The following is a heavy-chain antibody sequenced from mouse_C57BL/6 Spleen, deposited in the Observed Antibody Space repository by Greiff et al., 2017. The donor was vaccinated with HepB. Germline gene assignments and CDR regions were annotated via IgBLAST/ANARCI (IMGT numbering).Heavy chain of an antibody. V-gene: IGHV1-64*01. CDR3: ARGPTVVATGAMDY. CDR2: IHPNSGST. J-gene: IGHJ4*01. D-gene: IGHD1-1*01. Sequence: QVQLQQPGAELVKPGASVKLSCKASGYTFTSYWMHWVKQRPGQGLEWIGMIHPNSGSTNYNEKFKSKATLTVDKSSSTAYMQLSSLTSEDSAVYYGARGPTVVATGAMDYWGQGTSVTVSS. CDR1: GYTFTSYW.